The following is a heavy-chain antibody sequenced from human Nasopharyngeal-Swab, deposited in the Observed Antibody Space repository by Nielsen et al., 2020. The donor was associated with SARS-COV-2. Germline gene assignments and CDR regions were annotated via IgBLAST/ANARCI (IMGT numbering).Heavy chain of an antibody. D-gene: IGHD2-2*01. V-gene: IGHV3-7*01. CDR2: INKGGNEK. Sequence: GGSLRLSCAASGLSFSEFWMYWVRQAPGKGLEWVASINKGGNEKYYGDSVRGRFTTSRDNAENSLSLQMNNLRGEDTAGDYFPENPGYYAFGYWGQGTPVTVSS. CDR3: PENPGYYAFGY. CDR1: GLSFSEFW. J-gene: IGHJ4*02.